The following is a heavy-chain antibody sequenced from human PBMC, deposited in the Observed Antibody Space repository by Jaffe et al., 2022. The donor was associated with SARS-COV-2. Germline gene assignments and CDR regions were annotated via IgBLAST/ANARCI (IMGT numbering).Heavy chain of an antibody. D-gene: IGHD4-4*01. CDR1: GFTFSSYA. Sequence: EVQLLESGGGLVQPGGSLRLSCAASGFTFSSYAMNWVRQAPGRGLEWVSAISGSGGSTYYADSVKGRFTISRDNSKNTLYLQMNSLRAEDTAVYYCAKVLFPTYSNYLDYWGQGTLVTVSS. V-gene: IGHV3-23*01. J-gene: IGHJ4*02. CDR3: AKVLFPTYSNYLDY. CDR2: ISGSGGST.